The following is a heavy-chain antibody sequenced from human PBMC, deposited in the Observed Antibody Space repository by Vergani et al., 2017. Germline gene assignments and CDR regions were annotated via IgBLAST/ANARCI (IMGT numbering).Heavy chain of an antibody. CDR1: GAPISYWC. CDR2: LCPSGST. D-gene: IGHD6-6*01. CDR3: ARESPSGSSFATFDY. J-gene: IGHJ4*02. Sequence: QVQMQESGPGLVKTSETLSLTCSASGAPISYWCWSWLRQPAGKGLEWIGRLCPSGSTNYNPSLKSRVTISVDTSKNQFSLKLSSVTAADTAVYYCARESPSGSSFATFDYWGQGTLVTVSS. V-gene: IGHV4-4*07.